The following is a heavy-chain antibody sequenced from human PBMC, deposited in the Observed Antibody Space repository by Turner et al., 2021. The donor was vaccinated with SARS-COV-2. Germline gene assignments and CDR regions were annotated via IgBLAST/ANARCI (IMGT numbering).Heavy chain of an antibody. D-gene: IGHD4-4*01. J-gene: IGHJ4*02. CDR1: GGSTISSSYY. CDR3: ARHGNPDYTTRIDY. V-gene: IGHV4-39*01. Sequence: QLNLQESGQGLLNPSETQSLTCTAHGGSTISSSYYWGWIRQPPGKGLEWIGSIFHSGSTYYNPSLKSRVTISVDTSKNQFSLKLSSVTAADTAVYYCARHGNPDYTTRIDYWGQGTLVTVSS. CDR2: IFHSGST.